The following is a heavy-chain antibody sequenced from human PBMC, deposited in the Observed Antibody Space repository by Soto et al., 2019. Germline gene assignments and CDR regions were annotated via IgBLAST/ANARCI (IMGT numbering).Heavy chain of an antibody. D-gene: IGHD3-3*01. CDR2: IIPIFGTA. J-gene: IGHJ5*02. CDR3: ARGGYDFWSGYSGVWFDP. CDR1: GGTFSGYA. V-gene: IGHV1-69*06. Sequence: SVKVSCKASGGTFSGYAISWVRQAPGQGLEWMGGIIPIFGTASYAQKFQGRVTITADKSTSTAYMELSSLRSEDTAVYYCARGGYDFWSGYSGVWFDPWGQGTLVTVSS.